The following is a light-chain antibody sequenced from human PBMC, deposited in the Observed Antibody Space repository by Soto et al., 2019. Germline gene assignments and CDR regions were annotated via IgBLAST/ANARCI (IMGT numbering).Light chain of an antibody. J-gene: IGKJ1*01. CDR1: QDIHNY. CDR2: AAS. Sequence: AVLLTQSPSSFSASTGDRATITCRASQDIHNYLAWYQQVPGKAPKLLLYAASILQTGVPSRFSGSGSGTDFTLTIDGLQSEDFETYFCQHYYNYPWTFGQGTTVE. CDR3: QHYYNYPWT. V-gene: IGKV1-8*01.